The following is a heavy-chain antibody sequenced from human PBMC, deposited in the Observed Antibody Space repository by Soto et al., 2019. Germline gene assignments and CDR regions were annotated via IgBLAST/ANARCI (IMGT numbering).Heavy chain of an antibody. Sequence: SVKVSCKASGGTFSSYAISWVRQAPGQGLEWMGGIIPIFGTANYAQKFQGRVTITADESTSTAYMELSSLRSEDTAVYYCARDRLNQGTVYYYGMDVWGQGTTVTVYS. V-gene: IGHV1-69*13. J-gene: IGHJ6*02. D-gene: IGHD2-8*01. CDR3: ARDRLNQGTVYYYGMDV. CDR1: GGTFSSYA. CDR2: IIPIFGTA.